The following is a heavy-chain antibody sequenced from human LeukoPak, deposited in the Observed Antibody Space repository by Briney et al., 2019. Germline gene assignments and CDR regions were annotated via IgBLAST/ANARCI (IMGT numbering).Heavy chain of an antibody. J-gene: IGHJ4*02. D-gene: IGHD1-26*01. V-gene: IGHV3-74*01. Sequence: GGSLRLSCAASGFTFSSHWMHWVRQAPGKGLVWVSRINTDGSTINYADSVKGRFTISRDNAKNTLYLQMNSLRAEDTAVYNCSRGLLGRGRTLDYWGQGTPVTVSS. CDR3: SRGLLGRGRTLDY. CDR1: GFTFSSHW. CDR2: INTDGSTI.